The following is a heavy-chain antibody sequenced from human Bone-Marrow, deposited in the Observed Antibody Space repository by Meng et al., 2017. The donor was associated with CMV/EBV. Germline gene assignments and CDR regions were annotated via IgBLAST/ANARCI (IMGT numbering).Heavy chain of an antibody. CDR3: ARVGNIAVAGSNYYYYNGMDV. Sequence: GSLKISCAASGFTFSSYEMNWVRQAPGKGLEWVSYISSSGSTIYYADSVKGRFTISRDNAKNSLYLQINSLRAEDTAVYYCARVGNIAVAGSNYYYYNGMDVWGQGTTVTVSS. CDR2: ISSSGSTI. V-gene: IGHV3-48*03. J-gene: IGHJ6*02. D-gene: IGHD6-19*01. CDR1: GFTFSSYE.